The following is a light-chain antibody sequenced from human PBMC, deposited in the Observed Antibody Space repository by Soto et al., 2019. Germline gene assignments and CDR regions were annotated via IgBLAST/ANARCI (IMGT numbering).Light chain of an antibody. CDR3: QQYGSTPYT. J-gene: IGKJ2*01. CDR2: GAS. CDR1: QSVRSSY. V-gene: IGKV3-20*01. Sequence: EIVLTQSPGTLSLSPGERVTLSCRASQSVRSSYLAWYQQKPGQPPRLLIYGASTRATGIPDRFSGSGSGTDFTLTISRLEPEDFAVYSWQQYGSTPYTFGQGTKMEIK.